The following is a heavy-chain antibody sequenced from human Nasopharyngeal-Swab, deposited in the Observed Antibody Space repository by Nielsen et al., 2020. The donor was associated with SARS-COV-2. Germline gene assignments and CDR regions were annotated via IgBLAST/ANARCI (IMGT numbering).Heavy chain of an antibody. J-gene: IGHJ2*01. D-gene: IGHD1-26*01. Sequence: SETLSLTCDVNGGPFSGFSWSWIRQSPGKGLEWIGEISSSGTTNYNPSLQNPSLNGRVTLSLTSSDNQFSLEVTSVAVADTAVYYCARGVKRSGNWYFDLWGRGAPVTVSS. CDR1: GGPFSGFS. CDR2: ISSSGTT. CDR3: ARGVKRSGNWYFDL. V-gene: IGHV4-34*01.